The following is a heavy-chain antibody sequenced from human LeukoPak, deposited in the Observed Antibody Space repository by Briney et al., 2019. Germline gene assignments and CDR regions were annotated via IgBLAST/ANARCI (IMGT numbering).Heavy chain of an antibody. J-gene: IGHJ4*02. CDR3: AKPGNIRSGSRPARLYNFDY. D-gene: IGHD3-10*01. V-gene: IGHV3-30*02. CDR2: IRYDGSNK. Sequence: GGSLRLSCAASGFSFSSSGMHWVRQAPGKGLEWVAFIRYDGSNKYYADSVKGRFTISRDNSKKTLYLQMSSLRAEDTAVYYCAKPGNIRSGSRPARLYNFDYWGQGTLVTVSS. CDR1: GFSFSSSG.